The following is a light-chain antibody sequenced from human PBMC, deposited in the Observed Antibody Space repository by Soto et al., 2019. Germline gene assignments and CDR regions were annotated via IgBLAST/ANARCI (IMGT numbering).Light chain of an antibody. CDR1: QSVTDW. V-gene: IGKV1-5*01. CDR2: DAS. Sequence: DSRLSQSPSTLAASVGDRVTITCRASQSVTDWLAWYQQKPGKAPKLLIYDASSLQSGVPSRFSGSGSGTEFSLTLSSLQPYDFAAYHCQQHSRPCPFAHGPKVAIK. J-gene: IGKJ2*02. CDR3: QQHSRPCP.